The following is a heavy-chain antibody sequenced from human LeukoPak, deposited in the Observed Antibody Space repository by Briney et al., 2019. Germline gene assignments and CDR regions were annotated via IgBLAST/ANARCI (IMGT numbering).Heavy chain of an antibody. J-gene: IGHJ4*02. CDR3: ARSVRGYCSGGSCHFDS. CDR1: GGSFSGYY. D-gene: IGHD2-15*01. Sequence: PSETLSLTCAVYGGSFSGYYWSWIRQPPGKGLEWIGEINHSGSTNYNPSLKSRVTISVDTSKNQFSLKLSSVTAADTAVYYCARSVRGYCSGGSCHFDSWGQGTLVTVSS. V-gene: IGHV4-34*01. CDR2: INHSGST.